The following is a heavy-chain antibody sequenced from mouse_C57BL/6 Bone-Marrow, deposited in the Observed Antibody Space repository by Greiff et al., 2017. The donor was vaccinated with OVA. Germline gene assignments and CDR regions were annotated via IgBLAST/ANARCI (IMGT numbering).Heavy chain of an antibody. D-gene: IGHD2-3*01. V-gene: IGHV1-61*01. Sequence: VQLQQSGAELVRPGSSVKLSCKASGYTFTSYWMDWVKQRPGQGLEWIGNIYPSDSETHYNQKFKDKATLTVDKSSSTAYMQLSSLTSEDSAVYYCARGVTTPVDYGGQGTTRTVAS. J-gene: IGHJ2*01. CDR2: IYPSDSET. CDR1: GYTFTSYW. CDR3: ARGVTTPVDY.